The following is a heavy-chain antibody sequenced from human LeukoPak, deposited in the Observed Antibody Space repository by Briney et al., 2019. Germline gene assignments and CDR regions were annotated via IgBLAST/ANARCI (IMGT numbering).Heavy chain of an antibody. CDR2: ISSSSSTI. CDR3: ARDAVYSGYDPGVSDY. V-gene: IGHV3-48*04. CDR1: GFTFSSYS. J-gene: IGHJ4*02. Sequence: GGSLRLSCAASGFTFSSYSMSWVRQAPGKGLEWVSYISSSSSTIYYADSVKGRFTISRDNAKNSLYLQMNSLRAEDTAVYYCARDAVYSGYDPGVSDYWGQGTLVTVSS. D-gene: IGHD5-12*01.